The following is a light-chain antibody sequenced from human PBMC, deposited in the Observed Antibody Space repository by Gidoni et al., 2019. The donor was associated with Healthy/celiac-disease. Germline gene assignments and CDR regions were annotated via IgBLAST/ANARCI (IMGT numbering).Light chain of an antibody. CDR1: QSFSSN. V-gene: IGKV3-15*01. J-gene: IGKJ1*01. Sequence: EIVMTHSPATLSVSPGESATLSCRASQSFSSNLAWYPQKPGQAPRLLIYGASPRATGIPARFRGSGSGTEFTLTISSLQSEDFAVYYCQQYKNWPPWTFGQXTKVEIK. CDR3: QQYKNWPPWT. CDR2: GAS.